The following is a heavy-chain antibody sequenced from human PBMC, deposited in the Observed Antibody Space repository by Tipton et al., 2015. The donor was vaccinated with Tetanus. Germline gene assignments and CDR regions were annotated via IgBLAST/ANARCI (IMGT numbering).Heavy chain of an antibody. J-gene: IGHJ3*02. CDR2: IYTAGST. CDR3: GGFSFSDDLDI. CDR1: GFTVTTNY. V-gene: IGHV3-53*01. Sequence: SLRLSCTASGFTVTTNYMNWVRQAPGKGLEWVSTIYTAGSTYYADTVKGRFTISRDNSKNTLYLQMNSLRAEDTAVYYCGGFSFSDDLDIWGRGTMVTVSS. D-gene: IGHD2-15*01.